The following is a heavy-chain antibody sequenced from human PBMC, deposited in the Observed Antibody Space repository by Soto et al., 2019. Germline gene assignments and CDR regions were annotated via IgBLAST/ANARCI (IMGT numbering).Heavy chain of an antibody. CDR1: GFTFGSYA. D-gene: IGHD3-22*01. CDR3: AREWYDSSGYQMGGMDV. CDR2: ISYDGSNK. Sequence: GGSLRLSCAASGFTFGSYAMHWVRQAPGKGLEWVAVISYDGSNKYYADSVKGRFTISRDNSKNTLYLQMNSLRAEDTAVYYCAREWYDSSGYQMGGMDVWGQGTTVTVSS. V-gene: IGHV3-30-3*01. J-gene: IGHJ6*02.